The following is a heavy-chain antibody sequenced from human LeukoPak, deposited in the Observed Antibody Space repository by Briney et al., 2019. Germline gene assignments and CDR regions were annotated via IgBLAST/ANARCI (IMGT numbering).Heavy chain of an antibody. CDR3: ARGVPVAGTRWFDP. V-gene: IGHV1-8*01. CDR1: GYTFTSYD. CDR2: MNPNSGNT. D-gene: IGHD6-19*01. J-gene: IGHJ5*02. Sequence: ASVKVSCKASGYTFTSYDINWVRQATGQGLEWMGWMNPNSGNTGYAQKFQGRVTMTRNTSISTAYMELSSLRSEDTAVYYCARGVPVAGTRWFDPWGQGTLVTVSS.